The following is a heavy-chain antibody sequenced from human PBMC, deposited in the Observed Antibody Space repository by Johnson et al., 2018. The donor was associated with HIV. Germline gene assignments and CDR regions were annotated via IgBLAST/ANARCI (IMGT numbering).Heavy chain of an antibody. J-gene: IGHJ3*02. Sequence: VQLVESGGGMVKPGGSLRLSCAASGFTFSNAWMSWVRQAPGKGLEWVGRIKSKTDGGTIDYAAPVKGRFTISRDDSKNTLYLQMKSLKIEDTALYYCARDGTTGPSGDAFDIGGQGTMVTVSS. CDR1: GFTFSNAW. V-gene: IGHV3-15*01. D-gene: IGHD4-17*01. CDR2: IKSKTDGGTI. CDR3: ARDGTTGPSGDAFDI.